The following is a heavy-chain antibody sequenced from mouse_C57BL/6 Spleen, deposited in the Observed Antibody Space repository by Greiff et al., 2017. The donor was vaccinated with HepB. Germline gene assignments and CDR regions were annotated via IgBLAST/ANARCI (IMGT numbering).Heavy chain of an antibody. D-gene: IGHD1-1*01. CDR3: ARNIGITTVVGRYAMDY. V-gene: IGHV2-2*01. CDR2: IWSGGST. Sequence: VKLLESGPGLVQPSQSLSITCTVSGFSLTSYGVHWVRQSPGKGLEWLGVIWSGGSTDYNAAFITRLSISKDNSKSQVFFKMNSLQADDTAIYYCARNIGITTVVGRYAMDYWGQGTSVTVSS. J-gene: IGHJ4*01. CDR1: GFSLTSYG.